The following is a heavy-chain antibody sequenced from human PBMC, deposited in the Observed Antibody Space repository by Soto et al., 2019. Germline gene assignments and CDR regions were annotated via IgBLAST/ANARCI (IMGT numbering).Heavy chain of an antibody. V-gene: IGHV1-46*01. CDR1: GYTFTSYY. CDR3: ARAYYDILTGYYKDAFDI. CDR2: INPSGGST. Sequence: ASVKVSCKASGYTFTSYYMHWVRQAPGQGLEWMGIINPSGGSTSYAQKFQGRVTMTRDTSTSTVYMELSSLRSEDTAVYYCARAYYDILTGYYKDAFDIWGQGTMVTVSS. J-gene: IGHJ3*02. D-gene: IGHD3-9*01.